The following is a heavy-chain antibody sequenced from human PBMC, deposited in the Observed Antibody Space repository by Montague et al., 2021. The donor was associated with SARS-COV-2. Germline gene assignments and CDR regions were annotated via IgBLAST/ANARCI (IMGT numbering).Heavy chain of an antibody. D-gene: IGHD6-13*01. V-gene: IGHV4-39*01. Sequence: SETLSLTCTVSGGSISSSSYFWGWIRPPPGKGLEWIGSLNYSGSNYSNPSLKSRVTISVDTSKNQFSLKLSSVTAADTAVYYCARALIVAAGTTGFDYWGQGTLVTVSS. J-gene: IGHJ4*02. CDR3: ARALIVAAGTTGFDY. CDR1: GGSISSSSYF. CDR2: LNYSGSN.